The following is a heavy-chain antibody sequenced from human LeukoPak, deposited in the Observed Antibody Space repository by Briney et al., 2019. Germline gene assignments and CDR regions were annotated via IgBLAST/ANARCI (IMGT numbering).Heavy chain of an antibody. J-gene: IGHJ4*02. V-gene: IGHV4-4*02. CDR1: GGSISSSNW. D-gene: IGHD6-13*01. Sequence: SGTLSLTCAVSGGSISSSNWWSWVRQPPGKGLEWIGEIYHSGSTNYNPSLKSRVTISVDKSKNQFSLKLSSVTAADTAVYYCAREDKETSYSSRWYYFDYWRQGTLVTVSS. CDR2: IYHSGST. CDR3: AREDKETSYSSRWYYFDY.